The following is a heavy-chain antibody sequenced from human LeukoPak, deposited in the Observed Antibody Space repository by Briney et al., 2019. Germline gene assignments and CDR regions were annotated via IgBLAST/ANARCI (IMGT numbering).Heavy chain of an antibody. V-gene: IGHV3-21*01. CDR1: GFTFSSYN. J-gene: IGHJ4*02. CDR2: ISSSSSYI. D-gene: IGHD4-11*01. CDR3: ARDRGGSNPYYFDY. Sequence: GGSLRLSCAPSGFTFSSYNMNWVRQAPGKGLKWVSCISSSSSYIYYADSVKGRFTISRDNAKNSLHLQMNSLRAEDTAVYYCARDRGGSNPYYFDYWGQGILVTVSS.